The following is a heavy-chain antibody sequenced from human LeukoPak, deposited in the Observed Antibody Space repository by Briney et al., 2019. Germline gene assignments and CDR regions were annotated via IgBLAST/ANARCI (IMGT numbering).Heavy chain of an antibody. CDR3: ARHGRGSSRTIDY. CDR1: GGSFSGYY. V-gene: IGHV4-34*01. CDR2: INHSGST. J-gene: IGHJ4*02. D-gene: IGHD1-26*01. Sequence: SETLSLTCAVYGGSFSGYYWSWIRQPPGKGLEWIGEINHSGSTNYNPSLKSRVTISVDTSKNQFSLKLSSVTAADTAVYYCARHGRGSSRTIDYWGQGTLVTVSS.